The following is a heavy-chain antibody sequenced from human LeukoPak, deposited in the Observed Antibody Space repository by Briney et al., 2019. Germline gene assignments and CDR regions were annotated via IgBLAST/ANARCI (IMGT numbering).Heavy chain of an antibody. D-gene: IGHD2-15*01. J-gene: IGHJ6*02. V-gene: IGHV3-11*06. CDR1: GFTFSDYY. CDR2: ISSSSSYT. CDR3: ASPLAADYYYYGMDV. Sequence: GGSLRLSCAASGFTFSDYYMCWIRQAPGKGLEWVSYISSSSSYTNYADSVKGRFTISRDNAKNSLYLQMNSLRAEDTAVYYCASPLAADYYYYGMDVWGQGTTVTVSS.